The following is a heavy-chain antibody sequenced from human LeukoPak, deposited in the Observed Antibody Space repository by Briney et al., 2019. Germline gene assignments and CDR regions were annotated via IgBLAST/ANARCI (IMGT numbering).Heavy chain of an antibody. CDR1: GFTFSSYG. D-gene: IGHD6-13*01. Sequence: PGGSLRLSCAASGFTFSSYGVHWVRQAPGKGLEWVAVISYDGSNKYYADSVKGRFTISRDNSKNTLYLQMNSLRAEDTAVYYCAKGLAAAGTYWGQGTLVTVSS. J-gene: IGHJ4*02. V-gene: IGHV3-30*18. CDR2: ISYDGSNK. CDR3: AKGLAAAGTY.